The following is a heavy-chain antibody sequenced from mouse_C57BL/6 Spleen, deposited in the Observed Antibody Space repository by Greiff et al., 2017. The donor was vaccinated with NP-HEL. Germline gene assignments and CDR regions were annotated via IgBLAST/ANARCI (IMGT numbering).Heavy chain of an antibody. V-gene: IGHV1-26*01. J-gene: IGHJ1*03. CDR1: GYTFTDYY. D-gene: IGHD1-1*01. CDR3: AEVPYYYGSSYGYFDV. CDR2: INPNNGGT. Sequence: EVQLQQSGPELVKPGASVKISCKASGYTFTDYYMNWVKQSHGKSLEWIGDINPNNGGTSYNQKFKGKATLTVDKSSSTAYMELRSLTSEDSAVYYCAEVPYYYGSSYGYFDVWGTGTTVTVSS.